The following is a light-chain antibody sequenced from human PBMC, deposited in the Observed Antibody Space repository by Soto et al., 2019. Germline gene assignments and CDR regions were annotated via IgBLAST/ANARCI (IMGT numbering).Light chain of an antibody. CDR3: QQYGSSPPIT. CDR1: QSVSSSY. J-gene: IGKJ3*01. Sequence: EIVLTQSPGTLSLSPGERATLSCRASQSVSSSYLAWYQQKPGQAPRLLIYGASSMATGIPDRFSGSGSGTDFTLTISRLEPEDFAVYYCQQYGSSPPITFGPGTKVDIK. CDR2: GAS. V-gene: IGKV3-20*01.